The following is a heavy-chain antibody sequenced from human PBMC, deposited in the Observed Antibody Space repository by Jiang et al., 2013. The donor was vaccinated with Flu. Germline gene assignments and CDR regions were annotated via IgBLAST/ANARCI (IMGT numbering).Heavy chain of an antibody. Sequence: TTYAMHWCACPGPKDLSGWVGVNTDHGGTRYSQKFQGRVTFTRDTSANTAYMELNSLTSEDTGVYYCARMIYSGSGSFYHWFDPWGQGTLVTVSS. J-gene: IGHJ5*02. CDR3: ARMIYSGSGSFYHWFDP. CDR2: VNTDHGGT. CDR1: TTYA. V-gene: IGHV1-3*04. D-gene: IGHD3-10*01.